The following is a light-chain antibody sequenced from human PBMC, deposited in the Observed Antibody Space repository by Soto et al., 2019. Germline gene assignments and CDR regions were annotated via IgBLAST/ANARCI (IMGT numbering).Light chain of an antibody. CDR2: GVC. V-gene: IGLV2-14*01. CDR1: SSDVGGYNF. CDR3: RSYTSTRSYV. J-gene: IGLJ1*01. Sequence: HPGSGCGSTGEPVTISGSGTSSDVGGYNFVSWYPQLPCEPPKLILYGVCDRPSGVSDRFSCSNSGDTASLSVSGLQPEDEADYYCRSYTSTRSYVFRTGTKVTVL.